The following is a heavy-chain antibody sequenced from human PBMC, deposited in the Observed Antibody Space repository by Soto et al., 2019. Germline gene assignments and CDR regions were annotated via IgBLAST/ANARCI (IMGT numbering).Heavy chain of an antibody. D-gene: IGHD4-17*01. Sequence: GGSLRLSCAASGFTFSSYAMHWVRQAPGKGLEWVAVISYDGSNKYYADSVKGRFTISRDNSKNTLYLQMNSLRAEDTAVYYCARTTVQSFHYFDYWGQGTLVTVSS. V-gene: IGHV3-30*04. CDR2: ISYDGSNK. CDR1: GFTFSSYA. CDR3: ARTTVQSFHYFDY. J-gene: IGHJ4*02.